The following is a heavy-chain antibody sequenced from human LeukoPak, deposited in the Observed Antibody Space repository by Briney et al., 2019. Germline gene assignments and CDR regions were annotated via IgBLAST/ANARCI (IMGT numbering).Heavy chain of an antibody. CDR3: ARAPLYMDV. CDR1: GGSISSYY. V-gene: IGHV4-59*08. CDR2: IYYSGST. Sequence: PSETLSLTCTVSGGSISSYYWSWIRQPPGKGLEWIGNIYYSGSTKYNSSLKSRVSISVDTSKNQFSLKLSSVTAADTAVYYCARAPLYMDVWGKGTTVTVSS. J-gene: IGHJ6*03.